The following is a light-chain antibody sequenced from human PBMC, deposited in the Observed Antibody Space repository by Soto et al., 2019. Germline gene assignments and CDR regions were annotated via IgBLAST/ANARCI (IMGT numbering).Light chain of an antibody. J-gene: IGKJ4*01. CDR1: QSVSGN. CDR3: QQYNDWPPLT. CDR2: GAS. V-gene: IGKV3-15*01. Sequence: EIVMTQSPATLSVSPGERATLSCRASQSVSGNLAWYQQKPGQAPRLLIYGASTRATGIPARLSGSGSGTEFTLTIPSLQSEDFAVCYCQQYNDWPPLTFGGGTKVEIK.